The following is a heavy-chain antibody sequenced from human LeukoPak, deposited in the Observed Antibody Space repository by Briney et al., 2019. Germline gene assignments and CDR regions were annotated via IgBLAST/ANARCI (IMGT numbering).Heavy chain of an antibody. V-gene: IGHV4-61*02. CDR2: IYTSGST. CDR3: ARGHDYNFAANWFDP. CDR1: GGSISSGSYY. J-gene: IGHJ5*02. D-gene: IGHD5-24*01. Sequence: NPSETLSLTCTVSGGSISSGSYYWSWIRQPAGKGLEWIGRIYTSGSTNYNPSLKSRVTISVDTSKNQFSLKLSSVTAADTAVYYCARGHDYNFAANWFDPWGQGTLVTVSS.